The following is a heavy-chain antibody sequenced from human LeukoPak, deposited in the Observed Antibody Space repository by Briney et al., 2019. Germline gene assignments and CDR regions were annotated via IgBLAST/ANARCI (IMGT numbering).Heavy chain of an antibody. CDR1: GFSFRDYT. Sequence: GGSLRLSCAASGFSFRDYTLNWVRQAPGKGLEWVSSMTGRKSYIFYADFLKGRFTISRDNAENSVYLQMNNLGAEDTAIYYCARDDGGNLNDAFDIWGPGTMVTVSS. CDR3: ARDDGGNLNDAFDI. J-gene: IGHJ3*02. V-gene: IGHV3-21*01. D-gene: IGHD4-23*01. CDR2: MTGRKSYI.